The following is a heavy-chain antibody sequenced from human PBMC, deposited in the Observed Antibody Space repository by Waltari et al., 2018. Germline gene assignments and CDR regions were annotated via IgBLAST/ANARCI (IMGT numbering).Heavy chain of an antibody. J-gene: IGHJ4*02. V-gene: IGHV3-21*01. CDR3: ATVGDTAMAPPRNY. CDR2: ISTSSSYI. CDR1: GFTFSIYS. D-gene: IGHD5-18*01. Sequence: EVQLVESGGGLVKPGGSMRLSCVASGFTFSIYSMNWVRQAPGKGLGWVSSISTSSSYIYYADSVKGRFTISRDNAKNSLYLQMNSLRAEDTAVYYCATVGDTAMAPPRNYWGQGTLVTVSS.